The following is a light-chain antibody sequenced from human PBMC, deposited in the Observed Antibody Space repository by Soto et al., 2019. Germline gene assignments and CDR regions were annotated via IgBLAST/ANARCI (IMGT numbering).Light chain of an antibody. CDR2: GDT. Sequence: QSVLTQPPSVSGAPGQLVTISCTGSSSDIGAGHDVHWYQQTPGTAPKLLIYGDTTRPSGVPDRFSGSKSGTSASLAITGLQAEDEADYYCQSYDSSLSGSVFGGGTK. CDR1: SSDIGAGHD. CDR3: QSYDSSLSGSV. J-gene: IGLJ3*02. V-gene: IGLV1-40*01.